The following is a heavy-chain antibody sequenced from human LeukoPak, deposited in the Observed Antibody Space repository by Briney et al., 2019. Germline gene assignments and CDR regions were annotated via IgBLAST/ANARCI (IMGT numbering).Heavy chain of an antibody. V-gene: IGHV3-48*03. CDR1: GFPFSSYG. CDR2: ISHSGKTI. Sequence: GGTLRLSCAASGFPFSSYGMNWVRQAPGKGLEWVSYISHSGKTIYYANSVKGRFTISRDNAKNSLYLQMNSLRAEDTAVYYCARVSPYDSTAANNDYWGQGTLVIVSS. J-gene: IGHJ4*02. D-gene: IGHD3-22*01. CDR3: ARVSPYDSTAANNDY.